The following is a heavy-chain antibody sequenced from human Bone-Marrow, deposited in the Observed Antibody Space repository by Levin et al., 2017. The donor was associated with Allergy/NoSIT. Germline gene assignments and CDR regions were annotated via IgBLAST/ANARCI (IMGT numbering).Heavy chain of an antibody. Sequence: GSLRLSCAVYGGSFSGYYWSWIRQPPGKGLEWIGEISQTGITNYNPSLKSRVTMSVDTPKNQFSLNLTSVTAADTAVYYCARGCWNGVYTWGFDHWGQGTLVTVSS. J-gene: IGHJ4*02. CDR2: ISQTGIT. V-gene: IGHV4-34*01. CDR1: GGSFSGYY. CDR3: ARGCWNGVYTWGFDH. D-gene: IGHD2-8*01.